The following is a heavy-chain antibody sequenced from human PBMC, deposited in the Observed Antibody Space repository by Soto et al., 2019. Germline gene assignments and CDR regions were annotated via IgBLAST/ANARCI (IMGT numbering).Heavy chain of an antibody. Sequence: ASVKVSCKASGYTFTSYYMHWVRQAPGQGLEWIGIINPSGGSTSYAQKFQGRVTMTRDTSTSTVYMELSSLRSEDTAVYYCARGTQYCTNGVCYPLGYFDLWGRGTLVTVSS. CDR2: INPSGGST. V-gene: IGHV1-46*01. J-gene: IGHJ2*01. CDR1: GYTFTSYY. CDR3: ARGTQYCTNGVCYPLGYFDL. D-gene: IGHD2-8*01.